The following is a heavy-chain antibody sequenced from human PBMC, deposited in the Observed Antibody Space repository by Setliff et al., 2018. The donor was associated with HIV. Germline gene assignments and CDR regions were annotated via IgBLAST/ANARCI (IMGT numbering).Heavy chain of an antibody. Sequence: SVKVSCKASGGTFSSYAISRVRQAPGQGLEWMGGIIPIFNTANYAQKFQGRVTITADESTSTAYMELSSLRSEDTAAYYCARIVRPSYYYYYYMDVWGKGTTVTVSS. CDR3: ARIVRPSYYYYYYMDV. J-gene: IGHJ6*03. CDR2: IIPIFNTA. D-gene: IGHD3-10*02. CDR1: GGTFSSYA. V-gene: IGHV1-69*13.